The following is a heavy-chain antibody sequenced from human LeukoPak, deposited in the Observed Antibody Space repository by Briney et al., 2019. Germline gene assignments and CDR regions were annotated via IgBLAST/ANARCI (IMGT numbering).Heavy chain of an antibody. CDR1: GGSISSYY. V-gene: IGHV4-59*01. CDR2: IYYSGST. J-gene: IGHJ4*02. CDR3: AREAMARFDY. D-gene: IGHD2-8*01. Sequence: SETLSLTCTVSGGSISSYYWSRIRQPPGKGLEWIGYIYYSGSTNYNPSLKSRVTISVDTSKNQFSLKLSSVTAADTAVYYCAREAMARFDYWGQGTLVTVSS.